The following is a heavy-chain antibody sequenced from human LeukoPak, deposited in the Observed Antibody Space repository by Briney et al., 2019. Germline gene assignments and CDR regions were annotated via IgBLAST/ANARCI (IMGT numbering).Heavy chain of an antibody. D-gene: IGHD3-9*01. CDR2: ICYSGST. CDR3: ARVTGYTIEDYFDY. CDR1: GGSISSYY. J-gene: IGHJ4*02. V-gene: IGHV4-59*01. Sequence: SETLSLTCTVSGGSISSYYWSWIRQPPGKGLEWIGYICYSGSTNYNPSLKSRVTISVKTSKNQFSLKLRSVTAADTAVYYCARVTGYTIEDYFDYWGQGTLVTVSS.